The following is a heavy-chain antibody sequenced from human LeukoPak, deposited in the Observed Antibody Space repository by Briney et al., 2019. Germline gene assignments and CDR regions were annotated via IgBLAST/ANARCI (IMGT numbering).Heavy chain of an antibody. Sequence: SETLSLTCTVSGGSISSYYWSWIRQPPGRGLEWIGYFHNSGTSTYNPSLKSRVTISADTSKNQFSLKLNSLTTADTAVYYCTRGAGWLIDYWGQGILVTVSS. CDR1: GGSISSYY. D-gene: IGHD3-16*01. CDR3: TRGAGWLIDY. J-gene: IGHJ4*02. CDR2: FHNSGTS. V-gene: IGHV4-59*01.